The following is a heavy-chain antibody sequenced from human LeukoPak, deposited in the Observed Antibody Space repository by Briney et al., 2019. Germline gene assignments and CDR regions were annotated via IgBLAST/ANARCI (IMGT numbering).Heavy chain of an antibody. CDR1: GYTFTGYY. CDR2: INPNSGGT. V-gene: IGHV1-2*02. Sequence: GASVKVSCKASGYTFTGYYMHWVRQAPGQGPEWMGWINPNSGGTNYAQKFQGRVTMTRDTSISTAYMELSRLRSDDTAAYYCARSPLYDYVWGSYRPYFDYWGQGTLVTVSS. CDR3: ARSPLYDYVWGSYRPYFDY. D-gene: IGHD3-16*02. J-gene: IGHJ4*02.